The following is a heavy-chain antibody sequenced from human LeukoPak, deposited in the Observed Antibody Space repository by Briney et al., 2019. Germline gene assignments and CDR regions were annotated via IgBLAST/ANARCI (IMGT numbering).Heavy chain of an antibody. CDR3: ATSPPAAARQFYYYMDV. CDR1: GGTFSSYA. Sequence: SVKVSCKASGGTFSSYAISWVRQAPGQGLEWMGRIIPILGIANYAQKFRGRVTITADTSTDTAYMELSSLRSEDTAVYYCATSPPAAARQFYYYMDVWGKGTTVTVSS. D-gene: IGHD6-6*01. V-gene: IGHV1-69*04. CDR2: IIPILGIA. J-gene: IGHJ6*03.